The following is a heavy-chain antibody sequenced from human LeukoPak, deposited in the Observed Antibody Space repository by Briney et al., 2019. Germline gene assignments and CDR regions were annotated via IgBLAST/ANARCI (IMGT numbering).Heavy chain of an antibody. CDR2: IYYSGST. D-gene: IGHD6-6*01. V-gene: IGHV4-59*08. Sequence: SETLSLTCTVSGGSISSHYWSWIRQPPGKGLEWIGYIYYSGSTNYNPSLKSRVTISVDTSKNQFSLKLSSVTAADTAVYYCARISSIAARLVDYWGQGTLVTVSS. J-gene: IGHJ4*02. CDR3: ARISSIAARLVDY. CDR1: GGSISSHY.